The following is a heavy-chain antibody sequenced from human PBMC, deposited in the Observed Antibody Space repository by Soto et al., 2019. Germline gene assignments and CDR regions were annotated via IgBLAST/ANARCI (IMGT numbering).Heavy chain of an antibody. Sequence: QVQLVQSGAEMKKPGASVKVSCKASGYTFPSYGISWVRQAPGQGLEWMGWISAYNGNTHFAPTFQGSVTMTTDTSTTTAYMARRSLRADDPAVYYCARTPAGWSSPPWGQGTLVTVSS. D-gene: IGHD1-26*01. CDR2: ISAYNGNT. CDR3: ARTPAGWSSPP. V-gene: IGHV1-18*01. CDR1: GYTFPSYG. J-gene: IGHJ5*02.